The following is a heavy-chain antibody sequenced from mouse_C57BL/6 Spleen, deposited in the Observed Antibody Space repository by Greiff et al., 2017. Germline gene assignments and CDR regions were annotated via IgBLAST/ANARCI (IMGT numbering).Heavy chain of an antibody. V-gene: IGHV1-80*01. CDR2: IYPGDGDT. D-gene: IGHD4-1*01. Sequence: VHLVESGAELVKPGASVKISCKASGYAFSSYWMNWVKQRPGKGLEWIGQIYPGDGDTNYNGKFKGKATLTADKSSSTAYMQLSSLTSEDSAVDFCARRGDWDRRGYFDYWGQGTTLTVSS. CDR3: ARRGDWDRRGYFDY. CDR1: GYAFSSYW. J-gene: IGHJ2*01.